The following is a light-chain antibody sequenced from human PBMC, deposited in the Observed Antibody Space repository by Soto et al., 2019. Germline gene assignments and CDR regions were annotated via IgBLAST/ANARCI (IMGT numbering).Light chain of an antibody. V-gene: IGKV1-39*01. CDR1: QSISTY. CDR3: QQSYGVPRT. CDR2: AAS. J-gene: IGKJ1*01. Sequence: DLQVTQSPSSLSASVGDRVTITCRTSQSISTYFNWYQQAPGKAPKLLIHAASSLQSGVPSRFSGSGFGTEFTLTINGLQPEDFATYYCQQSYGVPRTFGQGTRVEIK.